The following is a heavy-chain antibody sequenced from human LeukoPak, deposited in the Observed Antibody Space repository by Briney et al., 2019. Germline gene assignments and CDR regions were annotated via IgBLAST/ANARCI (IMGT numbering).Heavy chain of an antibody. J-gene: IGHJ6*02. V-gene: IGHV5-51*01. Sequence: GESLKISCKGSGYSFTSYWIGWVRQMPGKGLGWMGIIYPGDSDTRYSPSFQGQVTISADKSISTAYLQWSSLKASDTAMYYCARLNGFVYYYYGMDVWGQGTTVTVSS. CDR3: ARLNGFVYYYYGMDV. CDR1: GYSFTSYW. D-gene: IGHD3-16*02. CDR2: IYPGDSDT.